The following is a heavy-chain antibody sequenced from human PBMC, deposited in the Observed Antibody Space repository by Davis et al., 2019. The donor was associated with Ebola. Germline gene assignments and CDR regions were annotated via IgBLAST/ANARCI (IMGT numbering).Heavy chain of an antibody. Sequence: ASVKVSCKASGYTFTSYGISWVRQAPGQGLEWMGWINPKSGGTSHAHKFQGRISMTRDTTINTAYMDLSSLTSDDTAVYYCASYFWSGDYMDIWGQGTTVIVSS. D-gene: IGHD3-3*01. CDR2: INPKSGGT. CDR1: GYTFTSYG. J-gene: IGHJ6*03. CDR3: ASYFWSGDYMDI. V-gene: IGHV1-2*02.